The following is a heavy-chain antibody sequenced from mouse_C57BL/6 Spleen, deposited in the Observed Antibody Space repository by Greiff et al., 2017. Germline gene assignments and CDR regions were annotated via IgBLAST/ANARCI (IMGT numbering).Heavy chain of an antibody. CDR1: GFTFSDYG. CDR3: ARGIYYGNGAMDY. J-gene: IGHJ4*01. CDR2: ISSGSSTI. D-gene: IGHD2-1*01. V-gene: IGHV5-17*01. Sequence: EVKVEESGGGLVKPGGSLKLSCAASGFTFSDYGMHWVRQAPEKGLEWVAYISSGSSTIYYADTVKGRFTISRDNAKNTLFLQMTSLRSEDTAMYYCARGIYYGNGAMDYWGQGTSVTVSS.